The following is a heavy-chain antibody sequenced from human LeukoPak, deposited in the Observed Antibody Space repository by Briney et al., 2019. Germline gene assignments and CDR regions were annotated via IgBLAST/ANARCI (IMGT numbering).Heavy chain of an antibody. V-gene: IGHV3-21*01. D-gene: IGHD3-9*01. J-gene: IGHJ6*03. CDR3: ARDLNPYYDILTGYYYYYYMDV. Sequence: GGSLRLSCAASGFTFSSYSMNWVRQAPGKGLEWVSSISSSSSYIYYADSVKGRFTISRDNAKNSLYLQMNSLRAEDTAVYYCARDLNPYYDILTGYYYYYYMDVWGKGTTVTVSS. CDR1: GFTFSSYS. CDR2: ISSSSSYI.